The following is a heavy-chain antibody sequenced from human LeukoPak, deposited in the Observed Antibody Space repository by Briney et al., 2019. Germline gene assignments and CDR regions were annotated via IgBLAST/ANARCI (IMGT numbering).Heavy chain of an antibody. CDR3: ARADYYASSPDY. Sequence: SETLSLTCTVPGGSISSYYWSWIRKPPGKGLEWIGYFYYSGSTNYNPSLKSRATISVDTSKHQFSLKLSSVTAADTAVYYCARADYYASSPDYWGQGTLVTVSS. CDR2: FYYSGST. CDR1: GGSISSYY. J-gene: IGHJ4*02. D-gene: IGHD3-22*01. V-gene: IGHV4-59*01.